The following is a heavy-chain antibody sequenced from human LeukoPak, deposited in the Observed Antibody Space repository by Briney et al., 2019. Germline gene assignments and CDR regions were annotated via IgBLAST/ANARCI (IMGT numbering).Heavy chain of an antibody. D-gene: IGHD3-22*01. CDR2: VKSKTDGGTT. CDR1: GFTFNNAW. J-gene: IGHJ6*02. Sequence: GGSLRLSCAASGFTFNNAWMSWVPQAPGKGLEWVGRVKSKTDGGTTDYAAPVKGRFTISRDDSKKTLYLQMNSLKTEDTAVYYCTTGITMIVVAIYGMDVWGQGTTVTVSS. V-gene: IGHV3-15*01. CDR3: TTGITMIVVAIYGMDV.